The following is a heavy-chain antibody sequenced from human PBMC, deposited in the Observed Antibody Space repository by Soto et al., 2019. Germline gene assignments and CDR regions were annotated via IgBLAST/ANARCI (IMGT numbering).Heavy chain of an antibody. J-gene: IGHJ6*02. V-gene: IGHV1-69*05. D-gene: IGHD5-18*01. CDR3: AGDDVDTAMPYGMDV. CDR1: GGTFSSYA. Sequence: QVQLVQSGAEVKKPGSSVKVSCKASGGTFSSYAISWVRQAPGQGLEWMGGIIPIFGTANYAQKFQGRVTXPXAXSXXTAYMGLSSLRSEDTAVYCCAGDDVDTAMPYGMDVWGQGTTVTVSS. CDR2: IIPIFGTA.